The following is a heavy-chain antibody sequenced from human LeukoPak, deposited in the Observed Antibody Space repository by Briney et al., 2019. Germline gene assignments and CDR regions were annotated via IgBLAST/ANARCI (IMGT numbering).Heavy chain of an antibody. J-gene: IGHJ6*03. D-gene: IGHD3-22*01. V-gene: IGHV4-61*02. CDR1: GGSISSGGYY. CDR3: ARSSGWSYYYYYMDV. Sequence: SQTLSLTCTVSGGSISSGGYYWSWIRQPAGKGLEWIGRIYTSGSTNYNPSLKSRVTISVDTSKNQFSLKLSSVTAADTAVYYCARSSGWSYYYYYMDVWGEGTTVAVSS. CDR2: IYTSGST.